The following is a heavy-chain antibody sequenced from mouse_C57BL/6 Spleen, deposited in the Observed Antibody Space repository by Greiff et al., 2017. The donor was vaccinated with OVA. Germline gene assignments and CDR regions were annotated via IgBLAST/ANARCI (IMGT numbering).Heavy chain of an antibody. J-gene: IGHJ4*01. D-gene: IGHD4-1*01. CDR2: IYPGSGST. CDR1: GYTFTSYW. CDR3: ARGGLGGGGYAMDY. V-gene: IGHV1-55*01. Sequence: VQLQQPGAELVKPGASVKMSCKASGYTFTSYWITWVKQRPGQGLAWIGDIYPGSGSTNYNEKFKSKATLTVATSSSTAYMQLSSLTSEDSAVYYGARGGLGGGGYAMDYWGQGTSVTVSS.